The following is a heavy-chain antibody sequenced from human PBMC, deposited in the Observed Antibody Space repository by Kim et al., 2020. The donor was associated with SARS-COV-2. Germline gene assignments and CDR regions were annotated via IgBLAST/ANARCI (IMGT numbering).Heavy chain of an antibody. D-gene: IGHD2-21*02. V-gene: IGHV3-23*01. J-gene: IGHJ4*02. CDR1: GFRFSDYA. CDR2: IGGSDYGSST. CDR3: AKSRVASSYGDCSSRVNDY. Sequence: GGSLRLSCTGSGFRFSDYAMNWVRQAPGKGLEWVSSIGGSDYGSSTAYTDSVKGRFTISRDNSKNTLYLQMNTLRVEDTALYYCAKSRVASSYGDCSSRVNDYLGQRTLATVSS.